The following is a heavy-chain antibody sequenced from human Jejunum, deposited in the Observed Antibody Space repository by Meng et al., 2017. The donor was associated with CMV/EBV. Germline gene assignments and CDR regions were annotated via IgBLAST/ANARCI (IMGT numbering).Heavy chain of an antibody. CDR3: VRGVSPTEWPLEK. J-gene: IGHJ4*02. CDR1: GGSISSYY. CDR2: IHYSEST. D-gene: IGHD3-3*01. Sequence: VSGGSISSYYWSWVRQSPGKGLEWLGYIHYSESTKYNPSLESRVTMSLDRSRNQFSLRLSSVTAADSAVYFCVRGVSPTEWPLEKWGQGTLVTVSS. V-gene: IGHV4-59*01.